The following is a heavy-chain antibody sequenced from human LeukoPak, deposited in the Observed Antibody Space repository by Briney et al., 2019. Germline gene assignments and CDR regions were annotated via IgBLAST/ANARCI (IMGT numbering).Heavy chain of an antibody. V-gene: IGHV1-18*01. CDR2: ISAYNGNT. Sequence: GASVKVSCKASGYTFTSYGISWVRQAPGQGLEWMGWISAYNGNTNYAQKLQGRVTMTTDTSTSTAYMELRSLRSGDTAVYYCATLGGYGSGSFSPFDSWGQGTLVTVSS. CDR1: GYTFTSYG. CDR3: ATLGGYGSGSFSPFDS. D-gene: IGHD3-10*01. J-gene: IGHJ4*02.